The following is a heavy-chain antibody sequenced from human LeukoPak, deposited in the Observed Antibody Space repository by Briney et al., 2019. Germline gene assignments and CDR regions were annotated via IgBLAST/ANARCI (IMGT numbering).Heavy chain of an antibody. CDR2: IYYTGST. Sequence: PSETLSLTCTVSGGSISSSSYYWGWIRQPPGEGLEWIGSIYYTGSTYYSPSLKSRVTISVDTSKNQFSLKLSSVTAADTAVYYCARGYSSGYYVDYWGQGTLVTVSS. CDR1: GGSISSSSYY. D-gene: IGHD3-22*01. J-gene: IGHJ4*02. V-gene: IGHV4-39*07. CDR3: ARGYSSGYYVDY.